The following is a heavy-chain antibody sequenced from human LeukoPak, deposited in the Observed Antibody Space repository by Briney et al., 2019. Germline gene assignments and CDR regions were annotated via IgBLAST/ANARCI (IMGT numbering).Heavy chain of an antibody. CDR2: IIPIFGTA. D-gene: IGHD6-13*01. CDR3: ARSQDKIAAAGGD. CDR1: GGTFSSYA. J-gene: IGHJ4*02. V-gene: IGHV1-69*13. Sequence: ASVKVSCKASGGTFSSYAISWLRQAPGQGLEWMGGIIPIFGTANYAQKFQGRVTITADESTSTAYMELSSLRSEDTAVYYCARSQDKIAAAGGDWGQGTLVTVSS.